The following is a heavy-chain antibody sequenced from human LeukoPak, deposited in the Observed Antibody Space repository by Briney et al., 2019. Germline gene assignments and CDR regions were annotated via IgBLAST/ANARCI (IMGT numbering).Heavy chain of an antibody. CDR2: IYYSGST. J-gene: IGHJ5*02. CDR3: ARGRGDSSGYYYFDP. D-gene: IGHD3-22*01. V-gene: IGHV4-34*01. Sequence: SETLSLTCAVYGGSFSGYYWSWIRQPPGKGLEWIGYIYYSGSTNYNPSLKSRVTISVDTSKNQFSLKLSSVTAADTAVYYCARGRGDSSGYYYFDPWGQGTLVTVSS. CDR1: GGSFSGYY.